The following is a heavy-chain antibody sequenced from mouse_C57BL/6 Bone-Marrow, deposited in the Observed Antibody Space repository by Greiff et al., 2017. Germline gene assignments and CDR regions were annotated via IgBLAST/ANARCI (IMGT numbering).Heavy chain of an antibody. D-gene: IGHD4-1*02. CDR1: GYTFTSYW. J-gene: IGHJ4*01. CDR3: ARYNCWAMDY. V-gene: IGHV1-61*01. CDR2: IYPSDGGT. Sequence: QVQLQQSGAELVRPGSSVKLSCKASGYTFTSYWMEWVKQRPGQGLEWIGNIYPSDGGTHYNQKFKDKATLTVDKSSSTAYMQLSSLTSEDSAVYYCARYNCWAMDYWGQGTTVTVSS.